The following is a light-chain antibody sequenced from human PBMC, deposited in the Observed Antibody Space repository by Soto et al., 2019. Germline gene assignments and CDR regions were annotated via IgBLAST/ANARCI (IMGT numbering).Light chain of an antibody. J-gene: IGKJ1*01. CDR2: DAA. V-gene: IGKV1-39*01. CDR1: ESIANY. CDR3: QQSYSTLGT. Sequence: DIQMTQSPSTLSSFVGDRVTITCRASESIANYLAWYQHRPGKAPRLLIFDAANWHSGIPSRFSGSGSGTEITLTISRLQPEDFATYYRQQSYSTLGTFGQGTKVDIK.